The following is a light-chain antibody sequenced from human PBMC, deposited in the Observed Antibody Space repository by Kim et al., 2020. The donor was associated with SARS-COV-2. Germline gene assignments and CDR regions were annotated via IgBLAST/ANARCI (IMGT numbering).Light chain of an antibody. V-gene: IGLV3-19*01. CDR2: GKN. CDR3: NSRDSSGNHV. J-gene: IGLJ1*01. CDR1: SLRSYY. Sequence: SSELTQDPAVSVALGQTVRITCQGDSLRSYYASWYQQKPGQAPVLVIYGKNNRPSGIPDRFSGSSSGNTASLTITGAQAEDEADYYYNSRDSSGNHVFGTGTKVTVL.